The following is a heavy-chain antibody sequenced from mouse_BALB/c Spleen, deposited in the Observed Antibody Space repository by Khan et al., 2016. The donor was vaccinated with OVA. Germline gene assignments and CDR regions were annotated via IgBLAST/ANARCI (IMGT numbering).Heavy chain of an antibody. CDR2: IAPGSGSC. J-gene: IGHJ4*01. CDR1: GYTFTSYW. D-gene: IGHD1-1*01. CDR3: ARANYYGSSLYALDY. V-gene: IGHV1S41*01. Sequence: DLVKPGASVKLSCKASGYTFTSYWINWIKQRPGQGLELIGRIAPGSGSCYYSEMFKGKATLTVDTSSSTASIQLSSLSSEDSAVYFCARANYYGSSLYALDYWGQGTSVTDSS.